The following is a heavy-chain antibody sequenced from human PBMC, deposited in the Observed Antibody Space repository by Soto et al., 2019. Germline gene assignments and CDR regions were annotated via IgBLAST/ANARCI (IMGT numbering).Heavy chain of an antibody. CDR2: ISSSSSTI. D-gene: IGHD6-13*01. J-gene: IGHJ3*02. CDR3: ASKQLVLGDGFDI. Sequence: GGSLRLSCAASGFTFSDYYMSWIRQAPGKGLEWVSYISSSSSTIYCADSVKGRFTISRDNAKNSLYLQMNSLRAEDTAVYYCASKQLVLGDGFDIWGQGTMVTVSS. V-gene: IGHV3-11*01. CDR1: GFTFSDYY.